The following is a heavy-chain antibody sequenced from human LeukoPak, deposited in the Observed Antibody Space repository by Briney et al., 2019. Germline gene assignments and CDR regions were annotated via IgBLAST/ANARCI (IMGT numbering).Heavy chain of an antibody. J-gene: IGHJ4*02. CDR1: GFTFSSYV. Sequence: GGSLRLSCAASGFTFSSYVMHWVRQAPGKGLEWVAVISYDGSNKYYADSVKGRFTISRDNSKNTLYLQMNSLRAEDTAVYYCARDQVMATTHYHDYWGQGTLVTVSS. V-gene: IGHV3-30-3*01. CDR3: ARDQVMATTHYHDY. D-gene: IGHD5-24*01. CDR2: ISYDGSNK.